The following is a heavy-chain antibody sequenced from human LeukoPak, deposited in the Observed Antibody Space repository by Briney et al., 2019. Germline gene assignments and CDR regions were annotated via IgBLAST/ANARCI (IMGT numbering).Heavy chain of an antibody. CDR3: ASGDYYGSLGI. CDR2: INPNSGDT. D-gene: IGHD3-10*01. J-gene: IGHJ3*02. V-gene: IGHV1-2*02. Sequence: GASVKVSCKASGYTFTGYYIHWVRQAPEQGLEWMGWINPNSGDTKDEDNFRGRVTMTRDTSISTAYMELSRLRSDDTAVYYCASGDYYGSLGIWGQGTMVTVSS. CDR1: GYTFTGYY.